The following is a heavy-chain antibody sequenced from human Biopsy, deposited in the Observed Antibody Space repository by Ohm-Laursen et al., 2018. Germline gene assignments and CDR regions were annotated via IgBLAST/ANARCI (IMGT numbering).Heavy chain of an antibody. J-gene: IGHJ4*02. Sequence: ATVKISCKVSGYTLTELSMHWVRQAPGKGLEWMGGFAPENGKTVYAQNFQARVSMTEDTSTDTAYMELRSLRSEDTAVYYCAADLNVWNVNYWGQGTQVTVSS. D-gene: IGHD1-1*01. CDR2: FAPENGKT. CDR1: GYTLTELS. V-gene: IGHV1-24*01. CDR3: AADLNVWNVNY.